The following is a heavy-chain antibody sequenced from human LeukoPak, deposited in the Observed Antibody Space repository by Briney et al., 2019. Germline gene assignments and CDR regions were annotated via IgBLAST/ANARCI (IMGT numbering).Heavy chain of an antibody. V-gene: IGHV4-59*12. D-gene: IGHD4-17*01. Sequence: SETLSLTCTVSGGSICTYYWSWIRQPPGKGLEWIGYIYYNGHTDYNPSLRSRVTISVHTSKNQFSLRLSSVTAADTALYYCARAGRDYGTSRYYYYYMDVWGKGTTVTVSS. CDR2: IYYNGHT. CDR3: ARAGRDYGTSRYYYYYMDV. J-gene: IGHJ6*03. CDR1: GGSICTYY.